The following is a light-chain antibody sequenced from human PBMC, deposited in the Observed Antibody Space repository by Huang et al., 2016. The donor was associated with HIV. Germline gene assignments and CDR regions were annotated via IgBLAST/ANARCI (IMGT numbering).Light chain of an antibody. Sequence: EIVLTQSPGTLSLSPGERATLSCRASQSFSSNYLAWYQQKPGQAPRLLIYGASSRAPCIPDRFSGSGSWTDFTLIISRLEPEDFAVYYCQQYGSSVVTFGQGTKVEVK. CDR2: GAS. J-gene: IGKJ1*01. V-gene: IGKV3-20*01. CDR3: QQYGSSVVT. CDR1: QSFSSNY.